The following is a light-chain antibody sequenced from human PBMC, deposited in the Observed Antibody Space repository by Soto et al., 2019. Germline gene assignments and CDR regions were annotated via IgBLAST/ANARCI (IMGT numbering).Light chain of an antibody. CDR3: QQYYSTPQT. V-gene: IGKV4-1*01. CDR1: QSVLYSSNNKNY. CDR2: WAS. Sequence: DIVMTQSPDSLAVSLGERATINCESSQSVLYSSNNKNYLAWYQQKPGQPPKPLIYWASTRESGVPDRFSGSGSGTDFTLTISSLQAEDVAVYYCQQYYSTPQTFGQGTKVEIK. J-gene: IGKJ1*01.